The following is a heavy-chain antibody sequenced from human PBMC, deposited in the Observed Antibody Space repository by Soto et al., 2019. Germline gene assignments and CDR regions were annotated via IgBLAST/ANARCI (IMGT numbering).Heavy chain of an antibody. D-gene: IGHD3-22*01. CDR3: ARDGQYDRGGYYIPLDH. CDR2: VSYSGAT. J-gene: IGHJ4*02. CDR1: GGSIGRYY. Sequence: PSETLSLTCSVSGGSIGRYYWSWVRQAPGKGLEWIAYVSYSGATRYNPSLESRVTISVDTSKNQFSLRLNSVTAADTAVYYCARDGQYDRGGYYIPLDHWGQGTLVTVSS. V-gene: IGHV4-59*01.